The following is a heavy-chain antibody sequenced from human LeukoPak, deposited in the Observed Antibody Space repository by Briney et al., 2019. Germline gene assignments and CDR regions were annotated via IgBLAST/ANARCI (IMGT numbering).Heavy chain of an antibody. J-gene: IGHJ4*02. V-gene: IGHV3-23*01. CDR2: ISGSGGST. CDR3: AKDPRVGSRVATPCY. D-gene: IGHD3-3*01. Sequence: PGGSLRLSYAASGFTFNSYAMSWVRQAPGKGLEWVSAISGSGGSTYYADSVKGRFTISRDNSKNTLYLQMNSLRAEDTAVYYCAKDPRVGSRVATPCYWGQGTLVTVSS. CDR1: GFTFNSYA.